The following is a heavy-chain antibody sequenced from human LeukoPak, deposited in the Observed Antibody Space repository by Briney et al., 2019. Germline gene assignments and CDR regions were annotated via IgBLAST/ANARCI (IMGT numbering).Heavy chain of an antibody. J-gene: IGHJ6*02. Sequence: SGGSLRLSCAASGCTFSSYARHWVRQAPGKGLEWVAVISYDGSNKYYADSVKGRFTISGGNSKNTLYLQMNSLRAEDTAGYYCAKDPIVLMVYDRRLELYGMDVSGPGTTVTASS. CDR2: ISYDGSNK. V-gene: IGHV3-30*04. CDR1: GCTFSSYA. D-gene: IGHD2-8*01. CDR3: AKDPIVLMVYDRRLELYGMDV.